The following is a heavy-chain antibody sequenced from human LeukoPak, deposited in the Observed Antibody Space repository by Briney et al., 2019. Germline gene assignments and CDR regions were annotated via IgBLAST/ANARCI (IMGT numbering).Heavy chain of an antibody. CDR2: IYPGDSHT. CDR1: GYSFTSYW. V-gene: IGHV5-51*01. CDR3: ARGLCGSYYDGFDI. J-gene: IGHJ3*02. Sequence: GESLELSLKCSGYSFTSYWIGLVRQMPGKGLEWMGIIYPGDSHTRYSPSFQGQVTISADKTINTAYLQWSSLKAPDTAMYYCARGLCGSYYDGFDIWGQGTMVTVSS. D-gene: IGHD1-26*01.